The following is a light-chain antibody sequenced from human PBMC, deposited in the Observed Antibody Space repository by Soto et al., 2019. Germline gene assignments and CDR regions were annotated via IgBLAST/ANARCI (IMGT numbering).Light chain of an antibody. CDR3: CSYAGSYIPVI. J-gene: IGLJ2*01. Sequence: QSVLTQPRSVSGSPGQSVTISCSGTSSDVGGYNYVSWYQQHPGKAPKLIIYGVTQRPSGVPDRFSGSKSANTASLTISGLHAEDEADYYCCSYAGSYIPVIFGGGTKLTVL. CDR2: GVT. V-gene: IGLV2-11*01. CDR1: SSDVGGYNY.